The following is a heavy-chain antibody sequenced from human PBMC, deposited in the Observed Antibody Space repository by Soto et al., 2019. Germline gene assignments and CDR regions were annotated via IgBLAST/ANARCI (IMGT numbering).Heavy chain of an antibody. D-gene: IGHD3-10*01. V-gene: IGHV4-39*01. J-gene: IGHJ4*02. Sequence: PSETLSLTCAVYGGSVNGYYWGWIRQPPGKGLEWIGTIYYSGSTYYTPSLKSRVTISVDTSTNQFSLKLNDVTAADTAVYYCARHLYNYGSGSYFDYWGQGTPVTVSS. CDR3: ARHLYNYGSGSYFDY. CDR1: GGSVNGYY. CDR2: IYYSGST.